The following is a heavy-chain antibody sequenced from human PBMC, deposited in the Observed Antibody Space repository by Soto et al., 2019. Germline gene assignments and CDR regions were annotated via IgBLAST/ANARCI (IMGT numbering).Heavy chain of an antibody. J-gene: IGHJ5*02. CDR3: AKYQWNPGAFDP. D-gene: IGHD6-19*01. CDR1: GGSLSDYY. CDR2: INHRGTA. V-gene: IGHV4-34*01. Sequence: QVQLQQWGAGLLKPSETLSLTCAVYGGSLSDYYGNWLRQPPGKGLEWIGEINHRGTASYNPSLKSRVDISVDTALTQFSLKLRSVTAADTAIYYCAKYQWNPGAFDPWGPGTQVTVSS.